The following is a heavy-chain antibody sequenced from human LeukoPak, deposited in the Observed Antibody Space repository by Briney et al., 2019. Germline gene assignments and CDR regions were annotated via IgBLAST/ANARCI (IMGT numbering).Heavy chain of an antibody. CDR2: INYSGTT. V-gene: IGHV4-39*07. CDR1: GGSITSSSYY. J-gene: IGHJ6*03. Sequence: SETLSLTCSVSGGSITSSSYYWGWIRQPPGKGLEWIAAINYSGTTHYNPSLQSRVTMSADTSNSQFSLKVNSVTAADTAVYYCARDTHYSSSSGYYYYYTNVWGKGTTVTVSS. D-gene: IGHD6-6*01. CDR3: ARDTHYSSSSGYYYYYTNV.